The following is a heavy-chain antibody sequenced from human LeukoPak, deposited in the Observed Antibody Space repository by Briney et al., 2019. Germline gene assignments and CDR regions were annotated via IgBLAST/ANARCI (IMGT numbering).Heavy chain of an antibody. CDR2: IYYSGST. Sequence: SETLSLTCTVSGGSISSSSYYWGWIRQPPGKGLEWIGSIYYSGSTYYNPSLKSRVTISVDTSKNQFSLKLSSVTAADTAVYYCARQTSLLLWFGELHYNWFDPWGQGTLVTASS. V-gene: IGHV4-39*01. J-gene: IGHJ5*02. CDR1: GGSISSSSYY. CDR3: ARQTSLLLWFGELHYNWFDP. D-gene: IGHD3-10*01.